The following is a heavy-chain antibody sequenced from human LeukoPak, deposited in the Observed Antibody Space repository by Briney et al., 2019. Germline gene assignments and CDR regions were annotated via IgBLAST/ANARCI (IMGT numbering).Heavy chain of an antibody. J-gene: IGHJ4*02. CDR2: IRYDGSNK. CDR3: GRNYDFWSGYYHFDY. Sequence: GGSLRLSCAASGFTFSSYGMHWVRQAPGKGLKWVAFIRYDGSNKYYADSVKGRFTISRDNSKNTLYLQMNSLRAEDTAVYYCGRNYDFWSGYYHFDYWGQGTLVTVSS. D-gene: IGHD3-3*01. CDR1: GFTFSSYG. V-gene: IGHV3-30*02.